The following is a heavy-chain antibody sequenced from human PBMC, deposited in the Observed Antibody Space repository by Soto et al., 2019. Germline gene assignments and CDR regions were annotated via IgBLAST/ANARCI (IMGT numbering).Heavy chain of an antibody. Sequence: ASVKVSCKASGYTFTGYYLHWVRPAPGQGLEWMGWIKPNSGGTNYAQRFQGWVTMTRDTSISTAYMELSRLRSDDTAVYYCAREHYYDSSGYSHNWFDPWGQGTLVTVSS. V-gene: IGHV1-2*04. D-gene: IGHD3-22*01. J-gene: IGHJ5*02. CDR3: AREHYYDSSGYSHNWFDP. CDR2: IKPNSGGT. CDR1: GYTFTGYY.